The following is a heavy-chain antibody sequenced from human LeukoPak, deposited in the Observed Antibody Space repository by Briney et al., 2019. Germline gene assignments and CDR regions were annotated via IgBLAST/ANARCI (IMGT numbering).Heavy chain of an antibody. Sequence: PGGSLRLSCAPSGFTFSKYWMGWVRQAPGKGLEWVANIKQDGSEKYYVDSVKGRFTISRANAENSLYLQMNSLRAEDTAVYYCARGVGYCSSSTCRDYYYMDVWGKGTTVTVSS. V-gene: IGHV3-7*01. D-gene: IGHD2-2*01. J-gene: IGHJ6*03. CDR1: GFTFSKYW. CDR3: ARGVGYCSSSTCRDYYYMDV. CDR2: IKQDGSEK.